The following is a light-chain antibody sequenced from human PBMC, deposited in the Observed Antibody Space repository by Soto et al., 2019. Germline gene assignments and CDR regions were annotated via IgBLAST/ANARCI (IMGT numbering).Light chain of an antibody. J-gene: IGKJ1*01. CDR3: QQYDNWPRT. CDR1: QSVRSN. V-gene: IGKV3-15*01. CDR2: DAS. Sequence: ENVMTQSPATLSVSPGERATLSCTASQSVRSNLAWYQQKPGQPPRLLIYDASTRATRIPSRFSGSGSGTEFTLTISSLQSEDFAVYYCQQYDNWPRTFGQGTKVDIK.